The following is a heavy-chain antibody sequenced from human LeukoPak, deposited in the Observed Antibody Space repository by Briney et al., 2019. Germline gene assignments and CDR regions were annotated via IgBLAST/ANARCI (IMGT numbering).Heavy chain of an antibody. CDR1: GFTFSTYW. D-gene: IGHD4-23*01. V-gene: IGHV3-74*01. CDR3: ARADYGGNSDFHY. Sequence: GGSLRLSCAASGFTFSTYWMHWVRQAPGKGLVWVSRISSDGSIAINADSVEGRFTVSRDNTKNTLYLQMNSLRVEDTAVYYCARADYGGNSDFHYWGQGTLVTVSS. J-gene: IGHJ4*02. CDR2: ISSDGSIA.